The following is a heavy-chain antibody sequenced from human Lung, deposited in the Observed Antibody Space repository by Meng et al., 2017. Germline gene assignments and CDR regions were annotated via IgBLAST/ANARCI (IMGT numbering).Heavy chain of an antibody. CDR3: ARDPRVLLWFGESGWFDP. Sequence: EVQLGESGGGRGKPGGSLRRSCAASGGTFSSYSMNWVRQAPGKGLEWVSSISSSSSYIYYADSVKGRFTISRDNAKNSLYLQMNSLRAEDTAVYYCARDPRVLLWFGESGWFDPWGQGTLVTVSS. J-gene: IGHJ5*02. D-gene: IGHD3-10*01. V-gene: IGHV3-21*01. CDR1: GGTFSSYS. CDR2: ISSSSSYI.